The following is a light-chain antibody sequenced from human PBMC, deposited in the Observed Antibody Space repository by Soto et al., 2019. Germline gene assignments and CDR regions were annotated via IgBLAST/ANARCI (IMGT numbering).Light chain of an antibody. CDR2: DVS. CDR1: SSDVGGYNF. J-gene: IGLJ2*01. CDR3: CSYAGGYVV. Sequence: QSALTQPRSVSGSPGQSVTISCTGTSSDVGGYNFVSWYQLHPGKAPKVMIYDVSRRPSGVPDRFSGSKSGNTASLTIAGLQAEDEAEYHCCSYAGGYVVFGGGTKLTVL. V-gene: IGLV2-11*01.